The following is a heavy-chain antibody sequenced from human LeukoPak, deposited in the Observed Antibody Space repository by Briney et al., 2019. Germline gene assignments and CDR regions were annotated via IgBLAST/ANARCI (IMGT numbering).Heavy chain of an antibody. D-gene: IGHD5-18*01. Sequence: ASVKVSCKASGSTFIGYNIHWVRQSPGQGLEWMGWINPDSGATNYAQEFQGRVTMTRDTSISTAYMALSRLRSDDTAVYYCARVPGYSYGSGWFDPWGQGTLVTVSS. J-gene: IGHJ5*02. V-gene: IGHV1-2*02. CDR3: ARVPGYSYGSGWFDP. CDR1: GSTFIGYN. CDR2: INPDSGAT.